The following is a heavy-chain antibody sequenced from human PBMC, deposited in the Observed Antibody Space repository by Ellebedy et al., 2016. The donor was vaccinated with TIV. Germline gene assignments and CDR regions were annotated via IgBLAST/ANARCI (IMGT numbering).Heavy chain of an antibody. CDR3: ARLNPYDSSGYYHNYGMDV. V-gene: IGHV1-69*13. CDR2: IIPIFGTA. D-gene: IGHD3-22*01. CDR1: GGTFSSYA. J-gene: IGHJ6*02. Sequence: SVKVSXKASGGTFSSYAISWVRQAPGQGLEWMGGIIPIFGTANYAQKFQGRVTITADESTSTAYMELSSLRSEDTAVYYCARLNPYDSSGYYHNYGMDVWGQGTTVTVSS.